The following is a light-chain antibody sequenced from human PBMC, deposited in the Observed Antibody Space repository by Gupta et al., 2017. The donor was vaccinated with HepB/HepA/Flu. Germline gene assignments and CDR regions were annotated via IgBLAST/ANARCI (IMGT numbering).Light chain of an antibody. CDR3: QQSFSTPYT. V-gene: IGKV1-39*01. J-gene: IGKJ2*01. CDR2: GAS. Sequence: DIQMTQSPPSLSASVGDRVTITCRAGQSVATYLHWYQQETGKAPRLLIYGASTMQSGVPPRFSGSGSGTDFTLTISSLQPEDFAIYYCQQSFSTPYTFGQGTKLEI. CDR1: QSVATY.